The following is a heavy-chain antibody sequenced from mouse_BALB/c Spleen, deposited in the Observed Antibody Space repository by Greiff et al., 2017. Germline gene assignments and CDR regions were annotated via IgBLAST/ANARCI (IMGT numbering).Heavy chain of an antibody. V-gene: IGHV5-4*02. D-gene: IGHD2-2*01. CDR1: GFTFSDYY. CDR2: ISDGGSYT. J-gene: IGHJ3*01. CDR3: ARDIYYGYPLFAY. Sequence: EVKLMESGGGLVKPGGSLKLSCAASGFTFSDYYMYWVRQTPEKRLEWVATISDGGSYTYYPDSVKGRFTISRDNAKNNLYLQMSSLKSEDTAMYYCARDIYYGYPLFAYWGQGTLVTVSA.